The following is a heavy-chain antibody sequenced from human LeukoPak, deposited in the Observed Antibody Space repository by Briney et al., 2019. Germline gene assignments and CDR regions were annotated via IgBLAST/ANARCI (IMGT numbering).Heavy chain of an antibody. V-gene: IGHV4-34*01. J-gene: IGHJ4*02. CDR2: INHSGST. Sequence: SETLSLTCAVYGGSFSGYYWSWIRQPPGKGLEWIGEINHSGSTNYNPSLKSRVTMSVDTSKNQFSLRVNSMTAADTAVYYCARVDYGDYSKDFDYWGQGTLVTVSS. D-gene: IGHD4-17*01. CDR3: ARVDYGDYSKDFDY. CDR1: GGSFSGYY.